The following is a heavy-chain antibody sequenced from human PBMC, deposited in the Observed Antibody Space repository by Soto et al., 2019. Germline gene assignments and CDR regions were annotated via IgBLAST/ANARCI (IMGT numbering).Heavy chain of an antibody. CDR2: IKPDGSAT. CDR3: ARAGYCGPGCYYYFDY. V-gene: IGHV3-7*01. D-gene: IGHD2-21*02. CDR1: GFTFGSYW. Sequence: PGGSLRLSCAVSGFTFGSYWMNWVRLIPGKRLEWVAYIKPDGSATYYVDSVKGRFTISRDNAKNSLYLQMNSLRVEDTSVYYCARAGYCGPGCYYYFDYWGQGTLVTVSS. J-gene: IGHJ4*02.